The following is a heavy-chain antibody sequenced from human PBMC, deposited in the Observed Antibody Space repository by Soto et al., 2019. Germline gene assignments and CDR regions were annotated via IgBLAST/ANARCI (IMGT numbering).Heavy chain of an antibody. CDR2: INHSGST. J-gene: IGHJ5*02. CDR3: ASRDTMVRGPMTRTSWFDP. CDR1: GGSFSGYY. D-gene: IGHD3-10*01. V-gene: IGHV4-34*01. Sequence: SETLSLTCAVYGGSFSGYYWSWIRQPPGKGLEWIGEINHSGSTNYNPSLKSRVTISVDTSKNQFSLKLSSVTAADTAVYYCASRDTMVRGPMTRTSWFDPWGQGTLVTVSS.